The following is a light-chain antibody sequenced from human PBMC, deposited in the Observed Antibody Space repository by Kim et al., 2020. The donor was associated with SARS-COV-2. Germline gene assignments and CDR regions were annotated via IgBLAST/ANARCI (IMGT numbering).Light chain of an antibody. Sequence: EIVLTQSPGTLSLSPGERATLSCRASQSVSSNYLAWYQQKPGQAPRLLIYATSSRATGITDRFSGSGSGTDFTLTISRLEPEDFALYYCQQYGSSPCTFGGGTKVDIK. V-gene: IGKV3-20*01. CDR1: QSVSSNY. J-gene: IGKJ4*01. CDR3: QQYGSSPCT. CDR2: ATS.